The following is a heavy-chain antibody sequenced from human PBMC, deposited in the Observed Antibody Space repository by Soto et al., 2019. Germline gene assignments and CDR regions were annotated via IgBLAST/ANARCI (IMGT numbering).Heavy chain of an antibody. CDR2: LSTSGST. CDR3: RRDFEY. V-gene: IGHV4-4*07. D-gene: IGHD6-6*01. CDR1: GDSISNYY. Sequence: PSETLSLTCNVSGDSISNYYWSWIRQPAGKGLEWIGRLSTSGSTNYNPSLKSRVTMSVDTSKNQFSLMLNSVTAADTAVYYCRRDFEYWGQGNLVTVSS. J-gene: IGHJ4*02.